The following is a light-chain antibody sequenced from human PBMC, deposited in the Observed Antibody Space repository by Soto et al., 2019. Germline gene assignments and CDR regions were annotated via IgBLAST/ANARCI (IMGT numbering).Light chain of an antibody. V-gene: IGKV3-20*01. CDR3: QQYDTSPLRVT. CDR2: GAS. J-gene: IGKJ3*01. Sequence: EIVLTQSPGTLSLSPEDRATLSCRASQSVSSNYLAWYQQKPGQAPRLLIYGASSRATGIPDRFSGSGSGTDFTLTISRLEPEDFAVYYCQQYDTSPLRVTFGPGTKVDIK. CDR1: QSVSSNY.